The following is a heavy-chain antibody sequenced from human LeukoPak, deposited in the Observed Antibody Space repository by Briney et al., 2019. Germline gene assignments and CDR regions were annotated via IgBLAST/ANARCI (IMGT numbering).Heavy chain of an antibody. V-gene: IGHV3-30-3*01. CDR3: ASSGWYDEDY. CDR2: ISYDGSNK. Sequence: PGRSLRLSCAASGFTFSSYAMHWVRQAPGKWLEWVAVISYDGSNKYYADSVKGRFTISRDNSKNTLYLQMNSLRAEDTAVYYCASSGWYDEDYWGQGTLVTVSS. D-gene: IGHD6-19*01. CDR1: GFTFSSYA. J-gene: IGHJ4*02.